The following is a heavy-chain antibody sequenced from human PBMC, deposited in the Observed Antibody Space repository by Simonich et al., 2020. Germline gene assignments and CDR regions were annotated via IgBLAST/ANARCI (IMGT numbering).Heavy chain of an antibody. CDR1: GFTFSSYW. D-gene: IGHD3-22*01. V-gene: IGHV3-74*01. Sequence: EVQLVESGGGLVQPGGSLRLSCSASGFTFSSYWMHWVRQATGKGLGCVASMNSDRSSTNYADSVKGRVTISRDNAKNTLYLQMNSLRAEDTAVYYCARDPPGDSSGYYNYWGQGTLVTVSS. J-gene: IGHJ4*02. CDR3: ARDPPGDSSGYYNY. CDR2: MNSDRSST.